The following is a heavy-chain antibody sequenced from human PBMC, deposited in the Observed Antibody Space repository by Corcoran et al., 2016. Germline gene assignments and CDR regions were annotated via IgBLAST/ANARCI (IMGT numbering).Heavy chain of an antibody. J-gene: IGHJ3*01. CDR1: GFTFSSFW. CDR3: ARGPNYYESSGYYFV. V-gene: IGHV3-74*01. CDR2: INTDGSST. D-gene: IGHD3-22*01. Sequence: EVQLVESGGGLVQPGGSLRISCAASGFTFSSFWMHWVRQGPGKGLVYVSRINTDGSSTIYADSVKGRFTISRDNAKNTLYLQMNSLRAEDTAVYYCARGPNYYESSGYYFVWGPGTMVTVSS.